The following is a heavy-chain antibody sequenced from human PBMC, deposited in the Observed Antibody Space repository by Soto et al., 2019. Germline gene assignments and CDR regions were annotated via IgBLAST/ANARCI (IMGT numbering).Heavy chain of an antibody. D-gene: IGHD6-13*01. Sequence: GASVKVSCKVSGYTLTELSMHWVRQAPGKGLEWMGGFDPEDGETIYAQKFQGRVTMTADTSTNTAYMELRSLRSDDTAVYYCARDSPTRSSWFDYWGQGTLVTVSS. V-gene: IGHV1-24*01. CDR1: GYTLTELS. CDR3: ARDSPTRSSWFDY. J-gene: IGHJ4*02. CDR2: FDPEDGET.